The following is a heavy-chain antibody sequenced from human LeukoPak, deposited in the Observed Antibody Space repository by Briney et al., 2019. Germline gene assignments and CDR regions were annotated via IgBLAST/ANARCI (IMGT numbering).Heavy chain of an antibody. Sequence: KPSGTLSLTCAVSGGSISNGYWWSWVRQHPGKGLEWIGYIYYSGSTYYNPSLKSRVTISVDTSKNQFSLKLSSVTAADTAVYYCARDEVYCSGGSCYSGYFDYWGQGTLVTVSS. J-gene: IGHJ4*02. CDR2: IYYSGST. D-gene: IGHD2-15*01. CDR1: GGSISNGYW. V-gene: IGHV4-31*11. CDR3: ARDEVYCSGGSCYSGYFDY.